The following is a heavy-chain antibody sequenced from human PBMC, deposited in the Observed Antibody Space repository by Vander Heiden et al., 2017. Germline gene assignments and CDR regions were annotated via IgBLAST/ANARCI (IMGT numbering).Heavy chain of an antibody. CDR1: GFTFSSYA. D-gene: IGHD3-10*01. CDR3: AKSGGGYYGSGSYGNFDY. V-gene: IGHV3-30*18. Sequence: QVQLVESGGGVVQPGRSLRLSCAASGFTFSSYAMHWVRQAPGKGLEWVAVISYDGSNKYYADSVKGRFTISRDNSKNTLYLQMNSLRAEDTAVYYCAKSGGGYYGSGSYGNFDYWGQGTLVTVSS. J-gene: IGHJ4*02. CDR2: ISYDGSNK.